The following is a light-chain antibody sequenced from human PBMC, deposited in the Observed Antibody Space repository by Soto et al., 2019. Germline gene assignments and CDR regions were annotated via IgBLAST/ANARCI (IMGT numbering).Light chain of an antibody. J-gene: IGKJ4*01. CDR2: AAS. CDR3: QQSYSTPVT. Sequence: DIQMTQSPSSLSASVGDRVTITCRASQSISSYLNWYQQKPGKAPNLLIYAASSLQSGVPSRFSGSGSGTDFTLTISSLQPEDFATYYCQQSYSTPVTFGGGTKLEIK. V-gene: IGKV1-39*01. CDR1: QSISSY.